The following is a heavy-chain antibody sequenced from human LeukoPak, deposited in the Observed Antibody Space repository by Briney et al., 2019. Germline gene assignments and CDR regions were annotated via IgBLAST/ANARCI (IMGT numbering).Heavy chain of an antibody. V-gene: IGHV3-23*01. Sequence: PGGSLRLSWAASGXTFSSYAVSWVRQAPGQGLELVSAISSSGGSTYYADSVEGRFTISRDNSKNTLYLQMNSLRAEDTAVYYCAKDSIYSRGSGWYRDAFDIWGQGTMVTVSS. CDR3: AKDSIYSRGSGWYRDAFDI. CDR2: ISSSGGST. D-gene: IGHD6-19*01. CDR1: GXTFSSYA. J-gene: IGHJ3*02.